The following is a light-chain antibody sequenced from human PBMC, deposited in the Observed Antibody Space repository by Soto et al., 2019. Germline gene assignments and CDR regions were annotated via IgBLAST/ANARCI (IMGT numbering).Light chain of an antibody. Sequence: QSVLTQPPSASGTPGQRVTISCSGSSSNIGSYTVNWYQQLPGKAPKLLIYNDNQRPSGVPDPFSRSKSGPSASLAISGLQFEDEADYFCAVCDDSLNGVYVFGTGTKVTVL. CDR2: NDN. CDR3: AVCDDSLNGVYV. J-gene: IGLJ1*01. CDR1: SSNIGSYT. V-gene: IGLV1-44*01.